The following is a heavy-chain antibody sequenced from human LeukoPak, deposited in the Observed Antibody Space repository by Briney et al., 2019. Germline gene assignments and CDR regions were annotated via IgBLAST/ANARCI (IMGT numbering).Heavy chain of an antibody. J-gene: IGHJ4*02. CDR3: ASHGGYSDFYFDY. D-gene: IGHD5-12*01. CDR1: GYSFTSYW. V-gene: IGHV5-10-1*01. CDR2: IDLSDSYT. Sequence: GESLKISCKGSGYSFTSYWISWVRQMPGKGLVWLGRIDLSDSYTNYSPSFQGRVTISGDKSISTAYLQWSSLKASDTAMYYCASHGGYSDFYFDYWGQGTLVSVS.